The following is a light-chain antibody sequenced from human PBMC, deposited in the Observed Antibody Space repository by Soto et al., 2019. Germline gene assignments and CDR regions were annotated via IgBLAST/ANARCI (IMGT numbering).Light chain of an antibody. J-gene: IGKJ1*01. CDR2: GAS. CDR1: QSVSSN. Sequence: EIVLTHSLGTLSFSPGEIATLSFSSSQSVSSNLAWYQQKPGQAPRLLIYGASTRATGIPARFSGSGSGTEFTLTISRLQSEDFAVYYCQQYNNWPPWPFGQGTKVDI. CDR3: QQYNNWPPWP. V-gene: IGKV3-15*01.